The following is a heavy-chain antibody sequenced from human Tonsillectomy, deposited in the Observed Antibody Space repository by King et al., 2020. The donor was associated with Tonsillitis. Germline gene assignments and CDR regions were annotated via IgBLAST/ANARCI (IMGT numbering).Heavy chain of an antibody. J-gene: IGHJ6*02. V-gene: IGHV3-23*03. CDR3: AKDTLYFGLYV. CDR2: IYSGGSRA. CDR1: GFTFSSYA. Sequence: VQLVESGGGLVKPGGSLRLSCVASGFTFSSYAMSWVRQAPGKGLEWVSVIYSGGSRAFYADSVKGRVTISRENSKNTLYLEMNSLRAEDTAVYYCAKDTLYFGLYVWGQGTTVTVSS. D-gene: IGHD2-21*01.